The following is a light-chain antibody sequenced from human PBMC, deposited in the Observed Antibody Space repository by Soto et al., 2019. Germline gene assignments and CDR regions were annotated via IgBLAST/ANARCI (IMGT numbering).Light chain of an antibody. J-gene: IGKJ2*01. CDR3: QHYGSAPPYT. CDR2: GTS. Sequence: EIVLTQSPGTLSLSPGERATLSCRASQSVSTKYVAWYRQKPGQAPSLLIYGTSNRAAGVPDRFSATGSGTDFSLTISRLQPEDFAVYYCQHYGSAPPYTFGQGTKREIK. V-gene: IGKV3-20*01. CDR1: QSVSTKY.